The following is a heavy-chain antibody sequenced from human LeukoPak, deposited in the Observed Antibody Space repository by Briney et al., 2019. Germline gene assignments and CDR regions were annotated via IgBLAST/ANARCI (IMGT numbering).Heavy chain of an antibody. D-gene: IGHD5-24*01. CDR3: ARAGGKWLQYNY. J-gene: IGHJ4*02. V-gene: IGHV3-7*04. CDR2: IKQGGSEK. Sequence: PGGSLRLSCAASGFTFSSYWMSWVRQAPGKGLEWVANIKQGGSEKYYVDSVKGRFTISRDNAKNSLSLQMNSLRAEDTAVYYCARAGGKWLQYNYWGQGTLVTVSS. CDR1: GFTFSSYW.